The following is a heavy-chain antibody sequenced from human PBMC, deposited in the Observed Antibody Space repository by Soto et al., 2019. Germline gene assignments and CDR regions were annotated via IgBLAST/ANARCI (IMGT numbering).Heavy chain of an antibody. Sequence: SETLSLTCAVSGYSISSGYYWGWIRQPPGKGLEWIGSIYHSGSTYYNPSLKSRVTISVDTSKNQFSLKLSSVTAADTAVYYCARGDDYGDYSVDYWGQGTLVTVSS. CDR1: GYSISSGYY. J-gene: IGHJ4*02. CDR2: IYHSGST. V-gene: IGHV4-38-2*01. CDR3: ARGDDYGDYSVDY. D-gene: IGHD4-17*01.